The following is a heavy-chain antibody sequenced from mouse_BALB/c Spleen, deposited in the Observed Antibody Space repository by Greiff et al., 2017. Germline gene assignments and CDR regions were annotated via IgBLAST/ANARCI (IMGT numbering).Heavy chain of an antibody. CDR2: IWSGGST. D-gene: IGHD2-10*02. V-gene: IGHV2-5-1*01. J-gene: IGHJ3*01. CDR3: AKEGYGNYVAY. Sequence: VQLQQSGPSLVQPSQSLSITCPASGFSLTSYGVHWVRPSPGKGLEWLGVIWSGGSTDYNAAFLSRLSLTKDNSKSQVFFKMNSLQADDTAIYYCAKEGYGNYVAYWGQGTLVTVSA. CDR1: GFSLTSYG.